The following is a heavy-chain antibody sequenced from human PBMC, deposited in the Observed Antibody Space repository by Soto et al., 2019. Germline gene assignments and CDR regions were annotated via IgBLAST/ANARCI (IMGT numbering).Heavy chain of an antibody. CDR3: TRDASRDSSARGWFDP. D-gene: IGHD6-13*01. Sequence: GWSLRLSCAASGFTFRSFTMNWVRQAPGKGLEWVSTISSNSAYIYYTDALRGRFTISRDNAKNSLHLQMNSLRAEDTAVYYCTRDASRDSSARGWFDPWGPGTLVTVSS. CDR1: GFTFRSFT. J-gene: IGHJ5*02. V-gene: IGHV3-21*01. CDR2: ISSNSAYI.